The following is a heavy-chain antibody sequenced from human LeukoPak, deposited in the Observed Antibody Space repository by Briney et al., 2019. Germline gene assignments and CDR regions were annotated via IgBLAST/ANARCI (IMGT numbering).Heavy chain of an antibody. D-gene: IGHD3-9*01. Sequence: ASVKVSCKASGYTFTGYYMHWVRQAPGQGLEWMGWINPNSGGTNYAQKFQGRVTMTRDTSISTAYMELSRLRSDDTAVYYCARGNYDILTGYSRDYYYYYMDVWGKGTTVTVSS. CDR1: GYTFTGYY. J-gene: IGHJ6*03. CDR2: INPNSGGT. V-gene: IGHV1-2*02. CDR3: ARGNYDILTGYSRDYYYYYMDV.